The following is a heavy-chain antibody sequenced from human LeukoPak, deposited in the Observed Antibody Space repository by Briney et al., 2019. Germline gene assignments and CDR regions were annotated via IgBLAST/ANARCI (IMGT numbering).Heavy chain of an antibody. D-gene: IGHD6-19*01. J-gene: IGHJ4*02. CDR1: GGSISSYY. CDR2: IYYSGST. Sequence: SETLSLTCTVSGGSISSYYWSWVRQPPGKGLEWIGYIYYSGSTNYNPSLRSRVTISVDTPKNQFSLKLSSVTAADTAVYYCASFSSGWPFDYWGQGTLVTVSS. CDR3: ASFSSGWPFDY. V-gene: IGHV4-59*01.